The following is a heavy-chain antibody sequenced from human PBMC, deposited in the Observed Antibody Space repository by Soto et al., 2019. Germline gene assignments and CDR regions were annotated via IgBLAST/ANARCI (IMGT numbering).Heavy chain of an antibody. V-gene: IGHV3-21*01. J-gene: IGHJ4*02. CDR3: ARDNARGDYSIDY. Sequence: EVQLVESGGGLVKPGGSLRLSCAASGFTFSSYSMNWVRQAPGKGLEWGSSISSSSSYIYYADSVKGRFTISRDNAKNSLYLQMNSLRAEDTAVYYCARDNARGDYSIDYWGQGTLVTVSS. CDR2: ISSSSSYI. D-gene: IGHD4-17*01. CDR1: GFTFSSYS.